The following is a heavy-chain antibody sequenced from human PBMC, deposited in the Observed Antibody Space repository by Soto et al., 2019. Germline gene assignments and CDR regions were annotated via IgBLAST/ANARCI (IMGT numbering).Heavy chain of an antibody. CDR3: ARGVGSSPPRY. J-gene: IGHJ4*02. CDR2: IYDSGSP. D-gene: IGHD1-26*01. V-gene: IGHV4-59*01. CDR1: GGSISVYY. Sequence: SETLSLTCTIPGGSISVYYWSWIRQPPGQALEWIGYIYDSGSPYYNTSLRSRVIISADTSKNQISLKLTSATAADTAVYYCARGVGSSPPRYWGRGTLVIVSS.